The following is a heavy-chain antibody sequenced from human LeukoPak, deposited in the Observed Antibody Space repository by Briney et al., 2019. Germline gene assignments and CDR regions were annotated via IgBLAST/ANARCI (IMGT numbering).Heavy chain of an antibody. D-gene: IGHD1-26*01. CDR2: INQDGSEN. CDR1: GITFSTYW. CDR3: ARDRYSGSFLDY. V-gene: IGHV3-7*01. J-gene: IGHJ4*02. Sequence: PGGSLRLSCVVSGITFSTYWVSWVRQAPGKGLEWVAYINQDGSENHYVDSVKGRFTISRDNAKNSLYLQMNSLRADDTAVYYCARDRYSGSFLDYWGQGTLVTVSS.